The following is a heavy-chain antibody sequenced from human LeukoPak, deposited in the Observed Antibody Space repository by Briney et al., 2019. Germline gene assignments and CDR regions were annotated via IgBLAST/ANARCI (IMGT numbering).Heavy chain of an antibody. D-gene: IGHD6-19*01. CDR2: ISGSGGST. V-gene: IGHV3-23*01. Sequence: GGSLRLSCAASGFTFSSSSMSWGRQAPGKGLEWVSVISGSGGSTDYADSVKGRFTISRDNSKNTLYLQMNSLRDDDTAVYYCAKGSGWYVWGQGTPVTVSS. CDR1: GFTFSSSS. J-gene: IGHJ4*02. CDR3: AKGSGWYV.